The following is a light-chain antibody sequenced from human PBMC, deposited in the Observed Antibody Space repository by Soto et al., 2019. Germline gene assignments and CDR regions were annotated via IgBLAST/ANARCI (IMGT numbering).Light chain of an antibody. J-gene: IGLJ2*01. Sequence: QSALTQPPSASGSPGQSVTISCTGTNSDVGGYNFVSWYQQYPGKVPKLMIYEVYKRPSGVPDRFSGFKSANTASLTVSGLQSEDEADYYCSAYAGSNSFVVFGGGTKLTVL. CDR3: SAYAGSNSFVV. CDR2: EVY. V-gene: IGLV2-8*01. CDR1: NSDVGGYNF.